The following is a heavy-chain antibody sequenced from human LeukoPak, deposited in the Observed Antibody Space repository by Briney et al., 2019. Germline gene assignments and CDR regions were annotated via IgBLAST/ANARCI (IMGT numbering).Heavy chain of an antibody. CDR2: IKQVGSEN. D-gene: IGHD2-8*01. V-gene: IGHV3-7*01. J-gene: IGHJ4*02. Sequence: GSLRLSCTASGFTFSSYWMTWVRQAPGKGLEWVANIKQVGSENYYVGSVTGRFTISRDNAKNSLYLQMNSLRGEDTAVYYCARDVNGYRDYWGQGTLVTVSS. CDR1: GFTFSSYW. CDR3: ARDVNGYRDY.